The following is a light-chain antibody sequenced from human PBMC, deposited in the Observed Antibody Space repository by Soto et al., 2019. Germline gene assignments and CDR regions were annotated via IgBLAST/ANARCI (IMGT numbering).Light chain of an antibody. Sequence: DIQMTQSPSTLSASVGDRVTITCRASQSISSWLAWYQQKPGKAPKLLIYDASSLESGVPSRVSGSGSGTEFTLTIDSLQPDDFATYYCQHYNSYSEAFGQGTKVDI. V-gene: IGKV1-5*01. CDR1: QSISSW. CDR3: QHYNSYSEA. J-gene: IGKJ1*01. CDR2: DAS.